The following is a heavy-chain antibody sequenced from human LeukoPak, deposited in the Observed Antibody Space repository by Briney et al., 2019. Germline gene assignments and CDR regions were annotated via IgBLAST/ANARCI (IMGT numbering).Heavy chain of an antibody. CDR1: GFTFSSDE. V-gene: IGHV3-48*03. CDR2: ISSSGTTI. D-gene: IGHD2-15*01. Sequence: PGGSLRLSCAASGFTFSSDEMNWVRQAPRKGLEWVSYISSSGTTIYYADSVKGRLAISRDNAKNSLYLQMNSLRAEDTAVYYCARDGPTPGFWGQGTLVTVSS. CDR3: ARDGPTPGF. J-gene: IGHJ4*02.